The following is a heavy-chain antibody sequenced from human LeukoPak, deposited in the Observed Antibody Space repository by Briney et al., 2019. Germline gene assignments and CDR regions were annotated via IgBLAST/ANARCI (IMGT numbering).Heavy chain of an antibody. CDR2: ISAYNGNT. J-gene: IGHJ5*02. V-gene: IGHV1-18*01. Sequence: ASVKVSCRASGYTFTSYGISWVRQAPGQGLEWMGWISAYNGNTNYAQKLQGRVTMTTDTSTSTAYMELRSLRSDDTAVYYCARAGVCSSTSCSWGGWFDPWGQGTLVTVSS. CDR1: GYTFTSYG. D-gene: IGHD2-2*01. CDR3: ARAGVCSSTSCSWGGWFDP.